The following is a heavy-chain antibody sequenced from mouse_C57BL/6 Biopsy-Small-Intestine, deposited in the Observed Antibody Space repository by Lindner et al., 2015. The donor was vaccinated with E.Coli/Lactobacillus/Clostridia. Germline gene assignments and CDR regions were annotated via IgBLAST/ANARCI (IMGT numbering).Heavy chain of an antibody. CDR1: GYVFSTSW. D-gene: IGHD2-12*01. CDR3: ARSGYSSMDY. CDR2: IYPINGDI. V-gene: IGHV1-82*01. J-gene: IGHJ4*01. Sequence: LQESGPELVKPGASVKISCKASGYVFSTSWMHWVKQRPGKGLEWIGRIYPINGDINYNGKFKGKATLTADRSSSTAYMQLSSLTSEDSAVYFCARSGYSSMDYWGQGTSVTVSS.